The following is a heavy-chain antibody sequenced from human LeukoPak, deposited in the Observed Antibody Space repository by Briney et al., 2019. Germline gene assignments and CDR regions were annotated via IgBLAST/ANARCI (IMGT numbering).Heavy chain of an antibody. V-gene: IGHV4-59*01. D-gene: IGHD6-19*01. J-gene: IGHJ3*02. CDR2: INYSGST. CDR3: ATAIAVANDAFDI. CDR1: GGSISSYY. Sequence: SETLSLTCTVSGGSISSYYWSWIRQPPRKGLEWIGYINYSGSTNYNPSLKSRVTISVDTSKNQLSLKLSSVTAADTAVYYCATAIAVANDAFDIWGQGTMVTVSS.